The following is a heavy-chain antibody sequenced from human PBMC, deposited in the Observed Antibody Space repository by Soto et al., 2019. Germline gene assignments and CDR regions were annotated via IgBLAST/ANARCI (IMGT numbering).Heavy chain of an antibody. J-gene: IGHJ4*02. V-gene: IGHV4-34*01. CDR2: INHSGST. Sequence: SETLSLTCAVYGGSFSGYYWSWIRQPPGKGLEWIGEINHSGSTNYNPSLKSRVTISVDTSKNQFSLKLSSVTAADTAVYYCARGRDQEDFIAARPIETFDYWGQGTLVTVSS. CDR1: GGSFSGYY. CDR3: ARGRDQEDFIAARPIETFDY. D-gene: IGHD6-6*01.